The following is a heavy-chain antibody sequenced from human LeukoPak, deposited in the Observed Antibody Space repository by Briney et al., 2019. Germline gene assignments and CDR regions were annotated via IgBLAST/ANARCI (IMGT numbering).Heavy chain of an antibody. CDR2: IYTSGST. V-gene: IGHV4-4*07. CDR3: ARASYTIFGGWVEEYNWFDP. D-gene: IGHD3-3*01. CDR1: GGSISSYY. J-gene: IGHJ5*02. Sequence: PSETLSLTCSVSGGSISSYYWSWIRQPAGKGLEWIGRIYTSGSTNYNPSLKSRVTMSVDTSKNQFSLKLSSVTAADTAVYYCARASYTIFGGWVEEYNWFDPWGQGTLVTVSS.